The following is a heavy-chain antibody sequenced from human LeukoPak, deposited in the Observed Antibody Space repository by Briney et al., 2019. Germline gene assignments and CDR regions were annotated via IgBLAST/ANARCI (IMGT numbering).Heavy chain of an antibody. CDR2: MNPNNGNT. Sequence: ASVKVSCKASGYTFTSYGISWVRQASGQGLEWMGWMNPNNGNTGYAQKFQGRVTMTRDTSISTAYMELRGLRSEDTAVYYCVRDGEGVAISVNYWFDPWGQGTLVTVSS. J-gene: IGHJ5*02. CDR3: VRDGEGVAISVNYWFDP. V-gene: IGHV1-8*02. D-gene: IGHD3-10*01. CDR1: GYTFTSYG.